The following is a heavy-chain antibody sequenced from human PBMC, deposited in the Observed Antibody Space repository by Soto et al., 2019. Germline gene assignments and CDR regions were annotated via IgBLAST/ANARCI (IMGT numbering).Heavy chain of an antibody. Sequence: QVQLQESGPGLVKPSQTLSLTCTVSGGSISSGGYYWTWIRQHPRKGLEWIGYNYYSGITYYNPSLKSRVTISLDTSKNQFSLKLSSVTAADTAVNYCARGSSIAGLYYGMDVWGQGTTVTVSS. V-gene: IGHV4-31*03. CDR3: ARGSSIAGLYYGMDV. CDR1: GGSISSGGYY. CDR2: NYYSGIT. D-gene: IGHD6-6*01. J-gene: IGHJ6*02.